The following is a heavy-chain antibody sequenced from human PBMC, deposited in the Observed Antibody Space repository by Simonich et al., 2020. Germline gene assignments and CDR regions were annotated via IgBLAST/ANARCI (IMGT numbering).Heavy chain of an antibody. V-gene: IGHV4-34*01. CDR2: INQSGST. J-gene: IGHJ4*02. CDR3: ARHLQLGPFDY. D-gene: IGHD1-1*01. Sequence: QVQLQQWGAGLLKPSETLSLPCAVYGWSFSGSYWSWIHPPPGKGLEWIGEINQSGSTNNNPSLRSRVTISVDTSKNQFSLKLSSVTAADTAVYYCARHLQLGPFDYWGQGTLVTVSS. CDR1: GWSFSGSY.